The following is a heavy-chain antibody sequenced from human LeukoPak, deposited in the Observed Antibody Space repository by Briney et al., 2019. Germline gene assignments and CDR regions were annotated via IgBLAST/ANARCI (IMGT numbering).Heavy chain of an antibody. CDR1: GGSISSYY. CDR2: IYYSGST. CDR3: ARVFTVTTPRYYYYMDV. D-gene: IGHD4-17*01. Sequence: SETLSLTCTVPGGSISSYYWSWIRQPPGKGLEWIGYIYYSGSTNYNPSLRSRVTISVDTSKNQFSLKLSSVTAADTAVYYCARVFTVTTPRYYYYMDVWGKGTTVTVSS. V-gene: IGHV4-59*01. J-gene: IGHJ6*03.